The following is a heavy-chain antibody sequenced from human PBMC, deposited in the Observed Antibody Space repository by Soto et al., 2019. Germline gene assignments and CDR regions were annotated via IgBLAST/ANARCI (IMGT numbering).Heavy chain of an antibody. J-gene: IGHJ6*02. CDR2: ISYDGSNK. V-gene: IGHV3-30*18. D-gene: IGHD1-20*01. CDR3: AKDITVDPLPYGMDV. CDR1: GFTFSSYG. Sequence: QVQLVESGGGVVQPGRSLRLSCAASGFTFSSYGIHWVRQAPGTGLEWVAVISYDGSNKYYADSVKGRFTISRDNSKNTRYLQMNSLRAEDTAVYYCAKDITVDPLPYGMDVWGQGTTVTVSS.